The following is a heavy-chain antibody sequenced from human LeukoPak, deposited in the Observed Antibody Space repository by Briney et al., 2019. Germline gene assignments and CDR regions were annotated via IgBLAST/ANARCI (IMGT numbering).Heavy chain of an antibody. CDR3: ARVNRPRRVAAATTQPYYYHYMDV. CDR2: ISSSSSYI. V-gene: IGHV3-21*01. J-gene: IGHJ6*03. D-gene: IGHD6-13*01. Sequence: GGSLRLSCAASGFTFSSYGMNWVRQAPGKGLEWVSSISSSSSYIYYADSVKGRFTISRDNAKNSLYLQMNSLRAEDTAVYYCARVNRPRRVAAATTQPYYYHYMDVWGKGTTVTVSS. CDR1: GFTFSSYG.